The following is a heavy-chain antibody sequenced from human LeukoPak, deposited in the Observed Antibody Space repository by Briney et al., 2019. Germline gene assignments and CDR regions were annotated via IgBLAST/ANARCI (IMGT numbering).Heavy chain of an antibody. J-gene: IGHJ3*02. CDR1: GFTFSSYA. CDR2: ISGSGGST. CDR3: ARHGDFWSGYYTI. V-gene: IGHV3-23*01. D-gene: IGHD3-3*01. Sequence: GGSLRLSXAASGFTFSSYAMSWVRQAPGKGLEWVSAISGSGGSTYYADSVKGRFTISRDNSKNTLYLQMNSLRAEDTAVYYCARHGDFWSGYYTIWGQGTMVTVSS.